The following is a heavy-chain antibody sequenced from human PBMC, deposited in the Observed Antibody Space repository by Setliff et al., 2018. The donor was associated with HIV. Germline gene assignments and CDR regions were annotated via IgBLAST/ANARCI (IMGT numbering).Heavy chain of an antibody. CDR2: IYYTGST. Sequence: SETLSLTCTVSGGSISNSNYFWGWVRQPPGKGLEWIGTIYYTGSTYYNPSLKSRVTIFVDTSKNQFSLKLSSVTAADTAVYYCASKPYYNYGMDVWGQGTTVTVSS. J-gene: IGHJ6*02. CDR3: ASKPYYNYGMDV. V-gene: IGHV4-39*01. CDR1: GGSISNSNYF.